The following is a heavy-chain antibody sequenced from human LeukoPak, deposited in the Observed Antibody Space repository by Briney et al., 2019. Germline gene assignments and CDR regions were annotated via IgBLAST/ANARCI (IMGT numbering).Heavy chain of an antibody. Sequence: GGSLTLFSAASGFTFSSYSMNWVRHAPGKRLEWVSSISSSSSYIYYADSVKGRFTISRDNAKNSLYLQMISLRAEDTAVYYCARDASTRSFDYWGQGTLVTVSS. CDR2: ISSSSSYI. V-gene: IGHV3-21*01. CDR3: ARDASTRSFDY. J-gene: IGHJ4*02. CDR1: GFTFSSYS.